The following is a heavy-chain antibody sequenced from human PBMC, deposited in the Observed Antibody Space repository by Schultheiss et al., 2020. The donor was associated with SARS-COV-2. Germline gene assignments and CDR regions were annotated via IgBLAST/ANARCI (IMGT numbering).Heavy chain of an antibody. V-gene: IGHV4-31*03. J-gene: IGHJ5*02. D-gene: IGHD3-10*01. Sequence: SETLSLTCSVFGGSISSGYYYWSWIRQHPGKGLEWIGNIFYSGSTYYNPSLRSRVSISLDTSKNQFSLKLTSVTAADTAVYYCARQSRSYYRWLDPWGQGTLVTVSS. CDR1: GGSISSGYYY. CDR2: IFYSGST. CDR3: ARQSRSYYRWLDP.